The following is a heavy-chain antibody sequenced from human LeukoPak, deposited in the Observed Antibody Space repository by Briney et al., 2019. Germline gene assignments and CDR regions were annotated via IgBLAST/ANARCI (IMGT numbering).Heavy chain of an antibody. V-gene: IGHV4-34*01. CDR3: ARGPGLCSSTSCLGGYFDY. CDR1: GGSFSGYY. Sequence: TSETLSLTCAVYGGSFSGYYWSWIRQPPGKGLEWIGEINHSGSTNYNPSLKSRVTISVDTSKNQFSLKLSSVTAVDTAVYYCARGPGLCSSTSCLGGYFDYWGQGTLVTVSS. CDR2: INHSGST. J-gene: IGHJ4*02. D-gene: IGHD2-2*01.